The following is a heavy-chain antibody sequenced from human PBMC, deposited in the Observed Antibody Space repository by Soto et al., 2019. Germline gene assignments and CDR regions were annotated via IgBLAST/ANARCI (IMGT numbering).Heavy chain of an antibody. J-gene: IGHJ3*02. CDR2: IYHSGST. Sequence: SETLSLTCAVSGGSISSGSYSWSWIRQPPGKGLEWIGYIYHSGSTYYNPSLKSRVTISVDRSKNQFSLKLSSVTAADTAVYYCARMYYDILTGYADAFDIWGQGTMVT. D-gene: IGHD3-9*01. V-gene: IGHV4-30-2*01. CDR3: ARMYYDILTGYADAFDI. CDR1: GGSISSGSYS.